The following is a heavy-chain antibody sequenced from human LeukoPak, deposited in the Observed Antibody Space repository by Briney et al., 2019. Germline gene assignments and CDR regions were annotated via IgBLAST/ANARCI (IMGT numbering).Heavy chain of an antibody. CDR3: ARRGSYSFYYYYGMDV. Sequence: GGSLRLSCAASGFTFGSYGMHWVRQAPGKGLEWVAVIWYDGSNKYYADSVKGRFTISRDNSKNTLYLQMNSLRAEDTAVYYCARRGSYSFYYYYGMDVWGQGTTVTVSS. V-gene: IGHV3-33*01. J-gene: IGHJ6*02. D-gene: IGHD1-26*01. CDR2: IWYDGSNK. CDR1: GFTFGSYG.